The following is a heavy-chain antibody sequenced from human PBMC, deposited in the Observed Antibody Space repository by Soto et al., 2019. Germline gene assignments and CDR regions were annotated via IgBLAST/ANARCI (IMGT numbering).Heavy chain of an antibody. CDR2: IIPRLGMS. V-gene: IGHV1-69*02. Sequence: QVQLVQSGAEVKTPGSSVKVSCTASGDTFNFYTLSWVRQAPGQGLEWMGRIIPRLGMSKYAQKFQGRVTMIADKSTSTAYMGLSSLSSEDTALYYCETNYGWGSAHFDNWGQGTLVTVSS. J-gene: IGHJ4*02. CDR1: GDTFNFYT. D-gene: IGHD3-10*01. CDR3: ETNYGWGSAHFDN.